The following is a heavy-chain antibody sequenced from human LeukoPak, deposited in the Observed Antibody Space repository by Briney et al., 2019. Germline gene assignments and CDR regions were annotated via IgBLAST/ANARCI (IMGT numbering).Heavy chain of an antibody. CDR1: GNSISSGDNY. CDR2: IYTSGST. J-gene: IGHJ4*02. CDR3: ARDRYYYDNSGKFDY. D-gene: IGHD3-22*01. V-gene: IGHV4-61*02. Sequence: SQTLSLTCTVSGNSISSGDNYWSWIRQPAGRGLEWIGRIYTSGSTNYNPSLKSRVTISGDTSKNQVSLNVSSVTAADTAVYYCARDRYYYDNSGKFDYWGQGTLATVSS.